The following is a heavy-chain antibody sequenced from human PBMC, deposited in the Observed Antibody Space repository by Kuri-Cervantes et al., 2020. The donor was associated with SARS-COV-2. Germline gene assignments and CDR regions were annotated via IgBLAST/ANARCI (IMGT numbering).Heavy chain of an antibody. CDR3: ARIIDYYGSGSYMDV. J-gene: IGHJ6*03. V-gene: IGHV2-70*10. CDR1: EFSLSTSGVC. Sequence: SGPTLVNPTQTLTLTCTFSEFSLSTSGVCGSWIRQPPGKDLEWIARIDWDDDKYYSTSLKTKITISKETSKNQVVLTMTNNDPVDTAAYYCARIIDYYGSGSYMDVWGKGTTVTVSS. D-gene: IGHD3-10*01. CDR2: IDWDDDK.